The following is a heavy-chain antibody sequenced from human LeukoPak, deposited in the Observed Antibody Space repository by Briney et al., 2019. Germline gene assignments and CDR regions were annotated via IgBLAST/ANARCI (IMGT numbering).Heavy chain of an antibody. CDR3: ARDEEGSGEFDY. Sequence: PGGSLRLSCAGTGFTFSRYSVNWVRQAPGKGLEWVSYISSSSSTIYYADSVKGRFTISRDNAKNSLYLQMNSLRDEDTAVYYCARDEEGSGEFDYWGQGTLVTVSS. J-gene: IGHJ4*02. D-gene: IGHD4-17*01. CDR2: ISSSSSTI. CDR1: GFTFSRYS. V-gene: IGHV3-48*02.